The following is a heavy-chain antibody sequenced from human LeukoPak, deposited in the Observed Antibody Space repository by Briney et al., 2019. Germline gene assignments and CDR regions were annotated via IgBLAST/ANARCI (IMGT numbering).Heavy chain of an antibody. D-gene: IGHD4-17*01. V-gene: IGHV3-33*01. CDR1: GFTFSSYG. Sequence: GSLRLSCAASGFTFSSYGMHWVRQAPGKGLEWVAVIWYDGSNKYYADSVKGRFTFSRDNSKNTLYLQMNSLRAEDTAVYYCARDLERDDYGHYGESNWFDPWGQGTLVTVSS. J-gene: IGHJ5*02. CDR3: ARDLERDDYGHYGESNWFDP. CDR2: IWYDGSNK.